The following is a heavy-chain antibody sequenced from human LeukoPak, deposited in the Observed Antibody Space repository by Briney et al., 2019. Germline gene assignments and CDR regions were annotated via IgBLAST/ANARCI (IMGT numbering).Heavy chain of an antibody. V-gene: IGHV4-34*01. CDR3: ARGARYSYGYCAFDI. Sequence: SSETLSLTCAVYGGSFSGYYWSWIRQPPGKWLEWIGEINHSGSTNYNPSLKSRVTISVDTSKNQFSLKLSSVTAADTAVYYCARGARYSYGYCAFDIWGQGTMVTVSS. CDR1: GGSFSGYY. CDR2: INHSGST. D-gene: IGHD5-18*01. J-gene: IGHJ3*02.